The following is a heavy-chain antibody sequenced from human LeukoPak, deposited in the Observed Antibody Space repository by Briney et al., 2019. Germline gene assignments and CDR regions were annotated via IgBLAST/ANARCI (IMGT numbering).Heavy chain of an antibody. CDR2: INPNSGGT. D-gene: IGHD6-6*01. CDR3: ARVHSSSSGFDY. J-gene: IGHJ4*02. V-gene: IGHV1-2*06. Sequence: ASVKVSCKASGYTFTSYYMHWVRQAPGQGLEWMGRINPNSGGTNYAQKFQGRVTMTRDTSISTAYMELSRLRSDDTAVYYCARVHSSSSGFDYWGQGTLVTVSS. CDR1: GYTFTSYY.